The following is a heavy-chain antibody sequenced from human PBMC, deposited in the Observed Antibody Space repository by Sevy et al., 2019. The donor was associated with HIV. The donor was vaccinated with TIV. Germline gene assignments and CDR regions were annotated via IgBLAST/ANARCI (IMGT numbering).Heavy chain of an antibody. V-gene: IGHV3-23*01. CDR2: ISGSGDNT. Sequence: GGSLRLSCAASGFTFSSFAMTWVRQAPGKGLEWVSGISGSGDNTYYADSVKGRFTISRDNSKNTLYLQMNGLRAEDTAVDYCAKGSTMVLLVLDAIDIWGQGTMVTVSS. J-gene: IGHJ3*02. CDR3: AKGSTMVLLVLDAIDI. D-gene: IGHD3-10*01. CDR1: GFTFSSFA.